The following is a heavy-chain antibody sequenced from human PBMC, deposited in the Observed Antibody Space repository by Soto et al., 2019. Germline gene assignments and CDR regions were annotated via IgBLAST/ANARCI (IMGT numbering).Heavy chain of an antibody. CDR2: ISTYNGKT. J-gene: IGHJ3*02. CDR1: GYAFGRFG. V-gene: IGHV1-18*01. D-gene: IGHD1-26*01. CDR3: ARDFRVRANMEASEM. Sequence: QAQLVQSGAEVKEPGASVKVSCKASGYAFGRFGIAWLRRAPGQGPEWMGWISTYNGKTNFGQKFQDRVTLTTDTSTTTAYMELRSLTSDDTAWHYCARDFRVRANMEASEMWGQGTMVTVSS.